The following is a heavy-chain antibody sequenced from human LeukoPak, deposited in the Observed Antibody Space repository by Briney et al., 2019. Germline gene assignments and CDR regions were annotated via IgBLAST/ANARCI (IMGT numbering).Heavy chain of an antibody. V-gene: IGHV4-59*08. Sequence: PETLSLTCTVSGGSISSYYWSWIRQPPGKGLEWIGYIYYSGSTNYNPSLKSRVTISVDTSKNQFSLKLSSVTAADTAVYYCAAAAAGTEYWGQGTLVTVSS. J-gene: IGHJ4*02. CDR2: IYYSGST. CDR3: AAAAAGTEY. D-gene: IGHD6-13*01. CDR1: GGSISSYY.